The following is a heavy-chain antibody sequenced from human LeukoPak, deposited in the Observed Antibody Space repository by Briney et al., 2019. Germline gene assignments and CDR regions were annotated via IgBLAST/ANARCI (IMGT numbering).Heavy chain of an antibody. D-gene: IGHD2-2*01. J-gene: IGHJ4*02. CDR2: IFYSGTT. CDR3: ARGPTYQPIDY. V-gene: IGHV4-59*04. Sequence: SETLSLTCTVSGGSISSYYWSWIRQPPGKGLEWIGSIFYSGTTYYSWSLKSRVTMSVDTSKSQFSLKLSSVTAADTAVYYCARGPTYQPIDYWGQGTLVTVSS. CDR1: GGSISSYY.